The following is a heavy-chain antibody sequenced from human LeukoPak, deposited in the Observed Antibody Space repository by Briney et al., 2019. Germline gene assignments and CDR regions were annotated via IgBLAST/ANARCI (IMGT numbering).Heavy chain of an antibody. CDR1: GFTFSSYA. D-gene: IGHD3-22*01. Sequence: GGSLRLSCAASGFTFSSYAMHWVRQAPGKGLEYVSAISSNGGSTYYANSVMGRFTISRDNSKNTLYLQMGSLRAEDMTVYYCARSTMIVVVNDAFDIWGQGTMVTVSS. CDR3: ARSTMIVVVNDAFDI. CDR2: ISSNGGST. V-gene: IGHV3-64*01. J-gene: IGHJ3*02.